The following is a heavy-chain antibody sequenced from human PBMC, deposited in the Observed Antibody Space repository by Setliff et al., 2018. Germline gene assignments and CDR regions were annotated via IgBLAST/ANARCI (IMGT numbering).Heavy chain of an antibody. D-gene: IGHD1-26*01. CDR1: GYSFTTYW. V-gene: IGHV5-51*01. CDR3: AREHVSGHSEY. CDR2: IYPGDYDT. Sequence: PGESLKISCKASGYSFTTYWIAWVRQMPGKGLEWMGVIYPGDYDTSYSPSFQGRVTISVDKSSNTAYLQWSSLKASDTAMYYCAREHVSGHSEYWGQGTLVTVSS. J-gene: IGHJ4*02.